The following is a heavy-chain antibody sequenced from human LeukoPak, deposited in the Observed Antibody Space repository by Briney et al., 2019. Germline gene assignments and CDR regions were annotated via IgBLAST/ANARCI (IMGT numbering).Heavy chain of an antibody. Sequence: GGSLRLSCVASEFTFSNYAMHWVRQAPAKGREWVSTISSGGGDTYIADSVKGRFTISRDNSKYTLYLQMNRLRADDTAVYYCAKAEGATLYYYGVDVWGQGTTVTVSS. J-gene: IGHJ6*02. CDR2: ISSGGGDT. V-gene: IGHV3-23*01. CDR1: EFTFSNYA. CDR3: AKAEGATLYYYGVDV.